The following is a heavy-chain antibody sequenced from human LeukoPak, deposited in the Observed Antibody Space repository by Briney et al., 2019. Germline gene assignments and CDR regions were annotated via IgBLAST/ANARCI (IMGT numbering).Heavy chain of an antibody. CDR3: ARVGGVVIPGSY. CDR2: ISYDGSNK. J-gene: IGHJ4*02. D-gene: IGHD3-3*01. Sequence: GGSLRLSCATSGFTFSNYGVHWVRQAPGKGLEWVAFISYDGSNKYYVDSVKGRFTISRDNSKNTLYLQMNSLRAEDTAVYFCARVGGVVIPGSYWGQGTLVTVSS. CDR1: GFTFSNYG. V-gene: IGHV3-30*03.